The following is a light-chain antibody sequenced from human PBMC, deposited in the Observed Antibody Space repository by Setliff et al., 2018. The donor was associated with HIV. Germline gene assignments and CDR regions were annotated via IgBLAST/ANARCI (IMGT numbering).Light chain of an antibody. J-gene: IGLJ1*01. Sequence: QSVLTQPASVSGSPGQSITISCTGTSSDVGGYNYVSWYQQHPGKAPKLMIYDVSNRPSGVSNRFSGSKSGNTASLTISGLQAEDEADYYCSSYGNSPYAFGTGTKVTVL. CDR2: DVS. V-gene: IGLV2-14*03. CDR3: SSYGNSPYA. CDR1: SSDVGGYNY.